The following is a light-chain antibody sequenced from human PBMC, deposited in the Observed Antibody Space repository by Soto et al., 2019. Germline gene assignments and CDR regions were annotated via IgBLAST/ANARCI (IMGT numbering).Light chain of an antibody. CDR2: KAS. CDR3: QQYNGYPHT. CDR1: QSISTW. Sequence: DIQMTQSPSTLSASVGDRVTITCRASQSISTWLAWYQQKPGKAPKLLIYKASSLRNGVPSRFSGSGSGTEITLPISSLQPDDFASYYCQQYNGYPHTFGQGTKLEIK. J-gene: IGKJ2*01. V-gene: IGKV1-5*03.